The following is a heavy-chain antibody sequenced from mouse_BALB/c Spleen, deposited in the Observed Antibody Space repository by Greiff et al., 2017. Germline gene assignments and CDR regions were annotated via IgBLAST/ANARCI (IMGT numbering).Heavy chain of an antibody. CDR2: ICRGGST. V-gene: IGHV2-6-7*01. Sequence: QVQLQQSGPGLVAPAQSLSLSCTASGFTFTGYGVNWVRQPPGKGLEWLGMICRGGSTDYNSALSSRLSISKDNSKTQDFLKMHRLQTADTARYYYSRVRYNWFDYWGQGTTVTVSA. J-gene: IGHJ2*01. CDR3: SRVRYNWFDY. D-gene: IGHD4-1*02. CDR1: GFTFTGYG.